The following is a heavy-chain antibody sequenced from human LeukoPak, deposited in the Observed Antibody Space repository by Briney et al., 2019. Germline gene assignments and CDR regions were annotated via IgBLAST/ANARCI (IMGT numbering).Heavy chain of an antibody. CDR1: GGSISSSSYY. CDR3: ARLVSGGILWFDP. CDR2: IYYSGST. Sequence: SETLSLTCTVSGGSISSSSYYWGWIRQPPGKGLEWIGGIYYSGSTYYNPSLKSRVTISVDTSKNQFSLKLSSVTAADTAVYYCARLVSGGILWFDPWGQGTLVTVSS. V-gene: IGHV4-39*01. D-gene: IGHD2-15*01. J-gene: IGHJ5*02.